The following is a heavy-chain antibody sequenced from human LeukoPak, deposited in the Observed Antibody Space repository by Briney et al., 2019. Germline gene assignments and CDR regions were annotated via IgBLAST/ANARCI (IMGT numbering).Heavy chain of an antibody. CDR3: ARDGITIFGVVKDWFDP. V-gene: IGHV3-7*01. Sequence: GGSLRLSCAASGFTFSSYWMSWVRQAPGKGLEWVANIKQDGSEKYYVDSVKGRFTISRDNAKNSLYLQMNSLRAEDTAVYYCARDGITIFGVVKDWFDPWGQGTLVTVSS. J-gene: IGHJ5*02. CDR2: IKQDGSEK. D-gene: IGHD3-3*01. CDR1: GFTFSSYW.